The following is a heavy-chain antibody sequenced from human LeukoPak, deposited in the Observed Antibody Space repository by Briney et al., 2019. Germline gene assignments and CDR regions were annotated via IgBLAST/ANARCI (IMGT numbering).Heavy chain of an antibody. CDR2: IYTGGST. J-gene: IGHJ4*02. CDR3: ARAPTAYCLSTSCQPYFDY. V-gene: IGHV4-4*07. Sequence: SSETLSLTCTVSGDSISTYYWSWIRQPAGKGLEWIGRIYTGGSTNYNPSLKSRVTMSVVTSKNQFSLELTSVTAADTAVYYCARAPTAYCLSTSCQPYFDYWGQGALVTVSS. CDR1: GDSISTYY. D-gene: IGHD2-2*01.